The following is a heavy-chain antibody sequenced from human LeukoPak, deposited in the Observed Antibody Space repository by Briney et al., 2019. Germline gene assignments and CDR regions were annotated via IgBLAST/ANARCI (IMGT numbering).Heavy chain of an antibody. CDR2: ISGSGGST. CDR3: TRVGYIDEGIDY. J-gene: IGHJ4*02. CDR1: GFTFSSYG. D-gene: IGHD5-24*01. Sequence: PGGSLRLSCAASGFTFSSYGMSWVRQAPGKGLEWVSAISGSGGSTYYADSVKGRFTISRDNAKNSLYLQMNSLRAEDTAIYYCTRVGYIDEGIDYWGQGTLVTVSS. V-gene: IGHV3-23*01.